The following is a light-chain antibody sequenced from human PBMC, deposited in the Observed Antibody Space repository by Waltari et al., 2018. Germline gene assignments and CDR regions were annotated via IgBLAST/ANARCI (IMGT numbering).Light chain of an antibody. Sequence: SYDLTQPPSVSVSPGQTAMITCSGDALPKKYAFWYQQKSGQAPVVVIYEDTKRPSGIPERFSGSSSGTMATLTISGAQVEDEADYYCSSTDNSDNHKVVFGGGTKLTVL. CDR3: SSTDNSDNHKVV. V-gene: IGLV3-10*01. J-gene: IGLJ2*01. CDR1: ALPKKY. CDR2: EDT.